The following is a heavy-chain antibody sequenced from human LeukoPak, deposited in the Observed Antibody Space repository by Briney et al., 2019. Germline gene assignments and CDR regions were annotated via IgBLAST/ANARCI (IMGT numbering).Heavy chain of an antibody. D-gene: IGHD3-10*01. CDR1: GFTFSSYA. CDR2: ISSNGGST. V-gene: IGHV3-64*01. Sequence: GGSLRLSCAASGFTFSSYAMHWVRQAPGKGLEYVSAISSNGGSTYYANSVKGRFTISRDNSKNTLYLQMGSLRAEDMAVYYCAKDSGTGGFDYWGQGTLVTVSS. J-gene: IGHJ4*02. CDR3: AKDSGTGGFDY.